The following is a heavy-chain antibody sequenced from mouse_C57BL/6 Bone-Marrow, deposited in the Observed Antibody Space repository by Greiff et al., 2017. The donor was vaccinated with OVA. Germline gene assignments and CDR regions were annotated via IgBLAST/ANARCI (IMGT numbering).Heavy chain of an antibody. J-gene: IGHJ3*01. CDR1: GFNIKDYY. CDR2: IDPEDGET. Sequence: VQLKESGAELVKPGASVKLSCTASGFNIKDYYMHWVKQRTEQGLEWIGRIDPEDGETKYAPKFQGKATITADTSSTTAYLQLSSLTSEDTAVYYCASHYYGSSYPFAYWGQGTLVTVSA. CDR3: ASHYYGSSYPFAY. D-gene: IGHD1-1*01. V-gene: IGHV14-2*01.